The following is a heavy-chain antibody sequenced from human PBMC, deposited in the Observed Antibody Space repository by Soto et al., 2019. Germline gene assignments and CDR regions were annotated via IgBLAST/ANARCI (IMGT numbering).Heavy chain of an antibody. V-gene: IGHV3-74*01. Sequence: RLSCAASGFTFSRYWRHWVRQAPGKGLVWVSRINSDGTTTSFADSVKGRFTISRDNAKNTLYLQMNSLRAEDTAVYYCARGYSDYGEIPFDCWGQGTLVTVSS. CDR1: GFTFSRYW. CDR2: INSDGTTT. J-gene: IGHJ4*02. CDR3: ARGYSDYGEIPFDC. D-gene: IGHD4-17*01.